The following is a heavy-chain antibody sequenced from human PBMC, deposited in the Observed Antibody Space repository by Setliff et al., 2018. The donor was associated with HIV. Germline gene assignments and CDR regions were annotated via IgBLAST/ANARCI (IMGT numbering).Heavy chain of an antibody. CDR3: ARSNELIAARYFDY. Sequence: PSETLSLTCDVADGDLSGDSWSWIRQPPGKGLQWIGEISHSGNTTYNPSLSSRVTISLDTSRNQLSLKLNSVTAADTAVYYCARSNELIAARYFDYWGQGTLVTVSS. D-gene: IGHD6-6*01. CDR1: DGDLSGDS. CDR2: ISHSGNT. J-gene: IGHJ4*02. V-gene: IGHV4-34*01.